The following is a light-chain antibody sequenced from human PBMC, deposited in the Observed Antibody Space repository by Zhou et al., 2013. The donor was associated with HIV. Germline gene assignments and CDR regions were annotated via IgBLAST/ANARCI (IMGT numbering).Light chain of an antibody. CDR2: DAS. J-gene: IGKJ1*01. Sequence: AIQLTQSPSSLSASVGDRVTITCRASQGISSALAWFQQKPGKAPKLLISDASSLQSGVPSRFSGSGSGTDFTLTISRVQREDFASYFCQQAYSSPRTFGLGTTV. CDR3: QQAYSSPRT. V-gene: IGKV1-13*02. CDR1: QGISSA.